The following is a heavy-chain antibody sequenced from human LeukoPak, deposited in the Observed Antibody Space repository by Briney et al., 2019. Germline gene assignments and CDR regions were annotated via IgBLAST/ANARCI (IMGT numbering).Heavy chain of an antibody. CDR2: INPNNGDT. J-gene: IGHJ6*02. CDR3: ARRIDSSGWYYYYYGMDV. Sequence: ASVKVSCKASGYIFTGYYMHWVRQAPGQGLEWMGRINPNNGDTNYAQKFQGRVTMTRDTSISTAYMVLSRLRSDDTAVYYCARRIDSSGWYYYYYGMDVWGQGTTVTVSS. CDR1: GYIFTGYY. V-gene: IGHV1-2*02. D-gene: IGHD6-19*01.